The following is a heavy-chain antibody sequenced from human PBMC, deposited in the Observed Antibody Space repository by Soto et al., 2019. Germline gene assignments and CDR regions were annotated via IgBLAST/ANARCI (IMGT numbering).Heavy chain of an antibody. V-gene: IGHV3-9*01. Sequence: GGSLRLSCAASGFTFDDYAMHWVRQAPGKGLEWVSGISWNSGSIGYADSVKGRFTISRDNAKNSLYLQMNSLRAEDTALYYCAKDIWGDIVFPFDPWGQGTLVTVSS. CDR2: ISWNSGSI. CDR3: AKDIWGDIVFPFDP. J-gene: IGHJ5*02. CDR1: GFTFDDYA. D-gene: IGHD2-15*01.